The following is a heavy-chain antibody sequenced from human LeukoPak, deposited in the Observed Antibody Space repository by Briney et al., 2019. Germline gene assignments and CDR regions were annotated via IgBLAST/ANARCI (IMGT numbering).Heavy chain of an antibody. CDR3: AREGDSGSYLEY. J-gene: IGHJ4*02. CDR2: IGSSSSSI. V-gene: IGHV3-48*01. D-gene: IGHD1-26*01. CDR1: GFTVSSYR. Sequence: GGSLGLSCAASGFTVSSYRMNWVRQAPGKGLEWVSNIGSSSSSIYYADSVRGRFTISRDNAKNSLYLQMNSLRADDTAVYYCAREGDSGSYLEYWGQGTPVTVSS.